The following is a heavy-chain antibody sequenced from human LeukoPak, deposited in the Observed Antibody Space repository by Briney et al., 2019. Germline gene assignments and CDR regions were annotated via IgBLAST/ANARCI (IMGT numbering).Heavy chain of an antibody. CDR2: ISSSGSTI. V-gene: IGHV3-11*01. Sequence: GGSLRLSCAASGFTFSDYYMSWIRQAPGKGLEWVSYISSSGSTIYYADSVKGRLTISRDNAKNSLYLQMNSLRAEDTAVYYCARDLEDYYYGMDVWGQGTTVTVSS. J-gene: IGHJ6*02. CDR3: ARDLEDYYYGMDV. CDR1: GFTFSDYY. D-gene: IGHD1-1*01.